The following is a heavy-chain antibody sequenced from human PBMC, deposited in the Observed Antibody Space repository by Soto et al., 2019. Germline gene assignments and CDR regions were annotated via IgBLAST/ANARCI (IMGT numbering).Heavy chain of an antibody. CDR1: GYNFARYG. CDR3: GRCRTDSYAMDV. J-gene: IGHJ6*02. Sequence: ASVKVSCKVSGYNFARYGISWVRQATGQGLEWMGWISTYNERTNYAKNFQGRVTMTTDTPTSTISMELRSLTPDDTAVYYCGRCRTDSYAMDVWGQGTTVTVSS. CDR2: ISTYNERT. V-gene: IGHV1-18*01.